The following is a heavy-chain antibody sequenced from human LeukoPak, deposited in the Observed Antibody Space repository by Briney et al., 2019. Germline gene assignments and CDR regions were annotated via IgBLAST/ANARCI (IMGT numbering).Heavy chain of an antibody. CDR1: GGSISSFY. J-gene: IGHJ4*02. CDR3: AREKGNSYGYDY. CDR2: IYYSGST. V-gene: IGHV4-59*01. D-gene: IGHD5-18*01. Sequence: KPSETLFLTCTVSGGSISSFYWTWIRQPPGKGLEWIGYIYYSGSTNYNPSLKSRVTISVDTSMNQFSLKLSSVTAADTAVYYCAREKGNSYGYDYWGQGTLVTVSS.